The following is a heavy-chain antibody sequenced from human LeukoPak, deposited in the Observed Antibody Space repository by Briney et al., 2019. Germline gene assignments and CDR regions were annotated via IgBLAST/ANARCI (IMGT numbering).Heavy chain of an antibody. CDR3: ARPAPFYTIFDEGY. Sequence: GGSLRLSCAASGFTFSGYGMHWVRQAPGKGLEWVAFIRYDGSNKYYADSVKGRFTISRDNSKNTLYLQMNSLRAEDTAVYYCARPAPFYTIFDEGYWGQGTLVTVSS. CDR1: GFTFSGYG. V-gene: IGHV3-30*02. CDR2: IRYDGSNK. J-gene: IGHJ4*02. D-gene: IGHD3-3*01.